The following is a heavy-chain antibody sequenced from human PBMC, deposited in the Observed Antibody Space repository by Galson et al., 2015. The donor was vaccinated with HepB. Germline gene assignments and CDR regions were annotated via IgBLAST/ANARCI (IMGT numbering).Heavy chain of an antibody. CDR2: ISGSGGNT. J-gene: IGHJ3*02. CDR3: ASQGVYYGSGPDAFDI. CDR1: GYTFRNYA. Sequence: SLRLSCAASGYTFRNYAMSWVRQAPGKGLEWVSSISGSGGNTFYADSVKGRFTISRDNSKNTVYLQMNGLRAEDTAIYYCASQGVYYGSGPDAFDIWGQGTMVTVSS. D-gene: IGHD3-10*01. V-gene: IGHV3-23*01.